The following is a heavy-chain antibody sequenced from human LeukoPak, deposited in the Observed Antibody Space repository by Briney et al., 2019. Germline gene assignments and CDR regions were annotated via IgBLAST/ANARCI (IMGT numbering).Heavy chain of an antibody. CDR1: GGSISSYY. Sequence: SETLSLTCTVSGGSISSYYWSWNRQPPGKGLEWIGYIYYSGSTNYNPSLKSRVTISVDTSKNQFSLKLSSVTAADTAVYYCARNVRGSAFDIWGQGTMVTVSS. V-gene: IGHV4-59*01. J-gene: IGHJ3*02. CDR3: ARNVRGSAFDI. CDR2: IYYSGST. D-gene: IGHD3-16*01.